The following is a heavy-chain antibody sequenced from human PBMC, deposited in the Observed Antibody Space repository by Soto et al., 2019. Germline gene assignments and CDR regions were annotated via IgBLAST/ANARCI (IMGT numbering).Heavy chain of an antibody. CDR1: GGSVSRGGYS. J-gene: IGHJ6*02. CDR3: ASKRNYFYGLDV. V-gene: IGHV4-30-2*01. CDR2: IYHSGTT. Sequence: SETLSLTCAVSGGSVSRGGYSWNWVRQPPGKALEWIGHIYHSGTTDYNPSLKSRVTMSIDRSKNQFTLYLNSVTAADSAMYYCASKRNYFYGLDVWGQGTTVTVSS.